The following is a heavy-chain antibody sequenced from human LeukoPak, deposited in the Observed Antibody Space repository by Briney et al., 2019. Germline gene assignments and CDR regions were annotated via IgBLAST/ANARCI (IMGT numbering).Heavy chain of an antibody. D-gene: IGHD1-26*01. CDR2: INSNSGGT. CDR1: GYTFTDYH. V-gene: IGHV1-2*06. CDR3: ARVDRQWELAFDY. J-gene: IGHJ4*02. Sequence: GASVKVSCKASGYTFTDYHMHWVRQAPGQGPEWMGRINSNSGGTNYAQKFQGRVTMTRDTSISTAYMELSRLRSDDTAVYYCARVDRQWELAFDYWGQGILVTVSS.